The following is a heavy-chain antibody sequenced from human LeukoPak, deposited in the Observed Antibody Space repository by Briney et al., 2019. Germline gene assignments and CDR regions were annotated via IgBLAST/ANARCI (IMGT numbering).Heavy chain of an antibody. CDR1: GFTFSSYA. CDR2: ISGSGDNT. J-gene: IGHJ4*02. D-gene: IGHD3-22*01. CDR3: AKGSYYDSSGPFYFDY. Sequence: GGSLRLSCAASGFTFSSYAMSWVRQAPGKGLEWVSGISGSGDNTYYADSVKGRFTISRDNSKNTLYVQVNSLGAEDTAAYYCAKGSYYDSSGPFYFDYWGQGTLVTVSS. V-gene: IGHV3-23*01.